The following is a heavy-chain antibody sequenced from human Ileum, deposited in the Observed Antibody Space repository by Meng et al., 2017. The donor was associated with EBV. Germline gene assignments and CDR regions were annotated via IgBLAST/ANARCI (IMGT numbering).Heavy chain of an antibody. D-gene: IGHD2-15*01. J-gene: IGHJ4*02. CDR3: ARHLYCSGGSCSFIDH. CDR2: IYYSGST. CDR1: GLSSRRASSY. V-gene: IGHV4-39*01. Sequence: LQPRGCGPGLLKRSWPLSLTCTVSGLSSRRASSYWGWIRQPPGKGLEWIVSIYYSGSTYYNPSLKSRVTISVDTSKNQFSLNLGSVTAADTAVYYCARHLYCSGGSCSFIDHWGQGTLVTVSS.